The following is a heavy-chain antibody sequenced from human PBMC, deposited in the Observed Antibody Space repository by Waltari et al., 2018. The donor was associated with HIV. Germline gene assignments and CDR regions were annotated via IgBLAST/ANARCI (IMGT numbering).Heavy chain of an antibody. CDR1: GFDFRRYW. V-gene: IGHV3-7*01. Sequence: DVQLVESGGGAVRPGGSLRLSCVGSGFDFRRYWMTWVRQSPGKGLAWGANIKEDGTEKYYAESVKGRFIISRDNAENSVWLEMRSLRDDDAGIYYCARDGGEYWGQGSRVIVSS. D-gene: IGHD3-10*01. CDR2: IKEDGTEK. CDR3: ARDGGEY. J-gene: IGHJ4*02.